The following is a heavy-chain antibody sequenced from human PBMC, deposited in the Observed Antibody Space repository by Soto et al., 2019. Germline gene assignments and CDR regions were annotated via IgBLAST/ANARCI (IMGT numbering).Heavy chain of an antibody. Sequence: PXESLRLSCVASGFSLANYPMNWVRQTPGKGLEWISYSSPRGDTIYYADSVEGRFTISRDNARNSLSLHMSSLRDEDSALYYCAKGPHTNVGWPYYFESWGQGVPVTVSS. V-gene: IGHV3-48*02. D-gene: IGHD6-19*01. CDR3: AKGPHTNVGWPYYFES. CDR2: SSPRGDTI. CDR1: GFSLANYP. J-gene: IGHJ4*02.